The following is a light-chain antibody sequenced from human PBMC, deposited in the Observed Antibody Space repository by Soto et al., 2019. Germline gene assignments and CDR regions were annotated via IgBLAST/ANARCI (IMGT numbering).Light chain of an antibody. V-gene: IGKV2-28*01. J-gene: IGKJ1*01. Sequence: DVVMTQSPLSLPVTPGEPASISCRSSQSLLHSNGYNYLDWYLQKPGQSPQLLIYLGSNRSSGVPDRFSGSGSGTDFTLKIRRVEAEDVGVYYCMQALQTPKFGQGTKVDIK. CDR2: LGS. CDR1: QSLLHSNGYNY. CDR3: MQALQTPK.